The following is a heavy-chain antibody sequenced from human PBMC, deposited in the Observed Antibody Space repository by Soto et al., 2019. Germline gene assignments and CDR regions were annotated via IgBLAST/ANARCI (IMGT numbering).Heavy chain of an antibody. CDR3: ARDSQVAAVAVPADSWYFDL. J-gene: IGHJ2*01. D-gene: IGHD6-19*01. V-gene: IGHV1-2*04. CDR2: INPNSGGT. Sequence: ASVKVSCKASGYTFTGYYMHWVRQAPGQGLEWMGWINPNSGGTNYAQKFQGWVTMTRDTSISTAYMELSRLRSDDTAVYYCARDSQVAAVAVPADSWYFDLWGRGTLVTVSS. CDR1: GYTFTGYY.